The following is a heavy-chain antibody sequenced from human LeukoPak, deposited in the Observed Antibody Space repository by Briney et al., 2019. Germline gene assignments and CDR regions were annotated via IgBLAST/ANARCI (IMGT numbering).Heavy chain of an antibody. D-gene: IGHD3-22*01. CDR2: INPSGGST. CDR1: GGTFSSYA. J-gene: IGHJ4*02. Sequence: ASVKVSCKASGGTFSSYAISWVRQAPGQGLEWMGIINPSGGSTSYAQKFQGRVTMTRDTSTSTVYMELSSLRSEDTAVYYCARSYYYDSSGYYRYYFDYWGQGTLVTVSS. CDR3: ARSYYYDSSGYYRYYFDY. V-gene: IGHV1-46*01.